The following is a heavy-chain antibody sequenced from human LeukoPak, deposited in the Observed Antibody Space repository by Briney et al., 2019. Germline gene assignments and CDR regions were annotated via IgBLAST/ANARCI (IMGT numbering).Heavy chain of an antibody. CDR2: ISHDGTNK. D-gene: IGHD5-18*01. CDR1: GFTFTNAG. J-gene: IGHJ4*02. CDR3: ASEDVDTGDF. V-gene: IGHV3-30*01. Sequence: PGRSLRLSCAASGFTFTNAGIHWVRLAAGKGLEWVSFISHDGTNKYYSDSVDGRFTVSRLNSQNMVHLQMTDLRPDDTATYYCASEDVDTGDFWGQGTLVTVSS.